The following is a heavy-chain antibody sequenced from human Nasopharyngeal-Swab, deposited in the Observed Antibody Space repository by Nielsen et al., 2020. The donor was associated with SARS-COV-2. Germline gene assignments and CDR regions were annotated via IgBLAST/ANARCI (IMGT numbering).Heavy chain of an antibody. Sequence: ASVKVSCKVSGYTLTELSMHWVRQAPGKGLEWVGGFDPEDGETIYAQKLQGRVTMTTDTSTSTAYMELRSLRSDDTAVYYCARDRAITPRPCSGGSGSFDYWGQGTLVTVSS. D-gene: IGHD2-15*01. CDR2: FDPEDGET. J-gene: IGHJ4*02. CDR1: GYTLTELS. CDR3: ARDRAITPRPCSGGSGSFDY. V-gene: IGHV1-24*01.